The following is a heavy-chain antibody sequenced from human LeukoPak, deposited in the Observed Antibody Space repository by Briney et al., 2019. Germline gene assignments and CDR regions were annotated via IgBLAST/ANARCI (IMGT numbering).Heavy chain of an antibody. J-gene: IGHJ4*02. D-gene: IGHD6-19*01. CDR3: ARAEWLVDY. CDR2: IKQDGSEK. CDR1: GITFSSYW. V-gene: IGHV3-7*03. Sequence: GGSLRLSCVASGITFSSYWMSWVRQAPGKGLEWVANIKQDGSEKYYVDSVKGRFTISRDNAKNSLYLQMNSLRAEDTAVYYCARAEWLVDYWGQGTLVTVSS.